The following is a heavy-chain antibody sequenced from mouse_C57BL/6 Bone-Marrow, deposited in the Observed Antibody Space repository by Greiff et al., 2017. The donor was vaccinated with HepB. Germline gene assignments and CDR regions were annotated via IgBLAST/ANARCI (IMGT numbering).Heavy chain of an antibody. Sequence: VQLQQSGPGLVKPSQSLSLTCSVTGYSITSGYYWNWIRQFPGNKLEWMGYISYDGSNNYNPSLKNRISITRDTSKNQFFLKLNSVTTEDTATYYCARRVLYSHYFDYWGQGTTLTVSS. J-gene: IGHJ2*01. V-gene: IGHV3-6*01. D-gene: IGHD1-1*01. CDR1: GYSITSGYY. CDR2: ISYDGSN. CDR3: ARRVLYSHYFDY.